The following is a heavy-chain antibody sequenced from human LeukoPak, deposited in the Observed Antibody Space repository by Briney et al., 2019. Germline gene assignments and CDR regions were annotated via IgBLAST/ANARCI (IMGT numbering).Heavy chain of an antibody. J-gene: IGHJ5*02. Sequence: SETLSLTCTVSGGSISSGGYYWSWIRQHPEKGLEWIGYIYYSGSTYYNPSLKSRVTISVDTSKNQFSLKLSSVTAADTAVYYCASGTYSSSSNWFDPWGQGTLVTVSS. CDR2: IYYSGST. D-gene: IGHD6-6*01. V-gene: IGHV4-31*03. CDR1: GGSISSGGYY. CDR3: ASGTYSSSSNWFDP.